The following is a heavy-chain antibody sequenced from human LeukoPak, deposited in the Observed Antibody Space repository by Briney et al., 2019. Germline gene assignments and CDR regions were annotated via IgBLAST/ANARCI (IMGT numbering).Heavy chain of an antibody. CDR1: GGSISSYY. Sequence: KPSETLSLTCTVSGGSISSYYWSWIRQPPGKGLEWIGYIYHSGSTYYNPSLKSRVTISVDRSKNQFSLKLSSVTAADTAVYYCARHSAHSSTNDAFDIWGQGTMVTVSS. J-gene: IGHJ3*02. V-gene: IGHV4-59*01. D-gene: IGHD6-13*01. CDR3: ARHSAHSSTNDAFDI. CDR2: IYHSGST.